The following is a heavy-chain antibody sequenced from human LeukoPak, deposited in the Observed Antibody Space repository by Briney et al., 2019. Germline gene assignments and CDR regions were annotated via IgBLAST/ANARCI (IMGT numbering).Heavy chain of an antibody. CDR3: ARDRREYIAAAGPPDFDY. Sequence: ASVKLSCKASGYTFTSYGISWVRQAPGQGLAWMGWISAYNGNTNYAQKLQGRATMTTDTSTSTAYMELRSLRSDDTAVYYCARDRREYIAAAGPPDFDYWGQGTLVTVSS. V-gene: IGHV1-18*01. CDR2: ISAYNGNT. D-gene: IGHD6-13*01. J-gene: IGHJ4*02. CDR1: GYTFTSYG.